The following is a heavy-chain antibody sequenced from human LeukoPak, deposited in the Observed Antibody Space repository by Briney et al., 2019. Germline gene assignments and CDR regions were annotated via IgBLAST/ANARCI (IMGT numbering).Heavy chain of an antibody. D-gene: IGHD2-15*01. V-gene: IGHV4-59*01. Sequence: PSETLSLTCTVSGGSISSYYWSWIRQPPGKGLEWIGYIYYSGSTNYNPSLKSRVTMSVDTSKNQFSLNLSSVTAADTAVYYCARGATAYYFDYWGQGTLVTVSS. CDR3: ARGATAYYFDY. CDR2: IYYSGST. CDR1: GGSISSYY. J-gene: IGHJ4*02.